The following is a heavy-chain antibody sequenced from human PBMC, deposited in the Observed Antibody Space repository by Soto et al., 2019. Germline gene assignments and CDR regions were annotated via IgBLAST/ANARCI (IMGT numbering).Heavy chain of an antibody. Sequence: GGSLRLSCEASGFTFSGSWMHWVRHVPGKGLVWVSRIRGDGSATHYADSVRGRLTVSSDNSKNTLYLQMDSLRAEDTAIYYCVRDDQFAYWGRGTPVTVSS. V-gene: IGHV3-74*01. CDR1: GFTFSGSW. CDR2: IRGDGSAT. CDR3: VRDDQFAY. J-gene: IGHJ4*02. D-gene: IGHD3-16*01.